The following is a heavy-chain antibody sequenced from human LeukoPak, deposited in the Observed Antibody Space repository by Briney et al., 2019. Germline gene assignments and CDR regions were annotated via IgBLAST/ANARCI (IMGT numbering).Heavy chain of an antibody. Sequence: SETLSLTCTVSGGSISSSSYYWGWIRQPPGKGLEWIGSIYYSGSTYYNPSLKSRVTISVDTSKNQFSLKLSSVTAADTAVYYCARPDYYDSSGYLSVWGQGTLVTVSS. CDR1: GGSISSSSYY. CDR3: ARPDYYDSSGYLSV. CDR2: IYYSGST. D-gene: IGHD3-22*01. J-gene: IGHJ4*02. V-gene: IGHV4-39*07.